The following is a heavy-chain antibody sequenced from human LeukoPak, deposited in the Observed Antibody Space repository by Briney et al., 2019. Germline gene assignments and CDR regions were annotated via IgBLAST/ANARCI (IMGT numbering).Heavy chain of an antibody. V-gene: IGHV3-23*01. CDR3: AKEVRDSSSWYGYFDY. CDR2: ISGRGGST. Sequence: GGSPRLSCAASGFTFSSYAMSWVRQAPGKGLEWVSAISGRGGSTYYADSVKGRFTISRDNSKNTLYLQMNSLRAEDTAVYYCAKEVRDSSSWYGYFDYWGQGTLVTVSS. CDR1: GFTFSSYA. J-gene: IGHJ4*02. D-gene: IGHD6-13*01.